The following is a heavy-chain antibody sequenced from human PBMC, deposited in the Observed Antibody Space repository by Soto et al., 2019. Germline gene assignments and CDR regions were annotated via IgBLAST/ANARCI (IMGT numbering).Heavy chain of an antibody. D-gene: IGHD6-19*01. V-gene: IGHV4-39*01. Sequence: QLQLQESGPGLVKPSETLSLTCTVSGGSISSSSYYWGWIRQPPGKGLEWIGSIYYSGSTYYNPSLKSRVTISVDTAKNPFSLQLSSVTAADTAVYYCARPVAGICGYYFDYWGQGTLVPVSS. J-gene: IGHJ4*02. CDR2: IYYSGST. CDR3: ARPVAGICGYYFDY. CDR1: GGSISSSSYY.